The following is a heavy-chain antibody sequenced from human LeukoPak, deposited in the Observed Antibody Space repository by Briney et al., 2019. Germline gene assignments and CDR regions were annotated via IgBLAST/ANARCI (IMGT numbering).Heavy chain of an antibody. CDR2: ISSSSNYI. CDR3: AGRAALDY. Sequence: GGSLRLSCAASGFSFSSYSMNWVRQAQGKGLEWVSSISSSSNYIYYADSVKGRFTISRDNAKNSLYLQMNSLRAEDTAVYYCAGRAALDYWGQGTLVTVSS. CDR1: GFSFSSYS. D-gene: IGHD1-26*01. J-gene: IGHJ4*02. V-gene: IGHV3-21*01.